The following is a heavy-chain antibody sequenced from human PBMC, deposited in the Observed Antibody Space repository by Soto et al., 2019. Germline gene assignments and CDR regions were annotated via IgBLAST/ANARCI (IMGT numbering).Heavy chain of an antibody. CDR1: GGSISSGGYY. CDR3: ARDSITMIVVGSVALHYGMDV. V-gene: IGHV4-31*03. J-gene: IGHJ6*02. CDR2: IYYSGSS. D-gene: IGHD3-22*01. Sequence: QVQLQESGPGLVKPSQTLCLTCTVSGGSISSGGYYWSWIRQHPGKGLEWIGYIYYSGSSYYNPSLKSRVTISVDTSKNQFSLKLSSVTAADTAVYYCARDSITMIVVGSVALHYGMDVWGQGTTVTVSS.